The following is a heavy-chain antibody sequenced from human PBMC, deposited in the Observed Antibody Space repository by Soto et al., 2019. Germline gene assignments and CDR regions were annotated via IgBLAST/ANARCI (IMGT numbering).Heavy chain of an antibody. D-gene: IGHD3-22*01. Sequence: GGSLRLSCAASGFSFSSSGMHWVRQAPGKGLEWVAVIWYDGNKKYYGDSVRGRFTISRDNSKNTLYLEMNSLRAEDTAVYYCARADGGYYDSSGYFADWGQGTLVTVSS. CDR2: IWYDGNKK. J-gene: IGHJ4*02. V-gene: IGHV3-33*01. CDR3: ARADGGYYDSSGYFAD. CDR1: GFSFSSSG.